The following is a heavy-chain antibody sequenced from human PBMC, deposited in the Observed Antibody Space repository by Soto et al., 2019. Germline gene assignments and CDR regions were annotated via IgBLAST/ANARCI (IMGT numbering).Heavy chain of an antibody. Sequence: ASVKVSCKASGGTFSSYAISWVRQAPGQGLEWMGGIIPIFGTANYAQKFQGRVTITADESTSTAYMELSSLRSEDTAVYYCARDGDGYSTLDYWGQGTLVTVSS. V-gene: IGHV1-69*13. CDR3: ARDGDGYSTLDY. D-gene: IGHD4-4*01. J-gene: IGHJ4*02. CDR2: IIPIFGTA. CDR1: GGTFSSYA.